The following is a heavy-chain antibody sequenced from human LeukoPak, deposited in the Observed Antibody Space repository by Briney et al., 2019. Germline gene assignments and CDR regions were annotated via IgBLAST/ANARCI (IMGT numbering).Heavy chain of an antibody. CDR1: GGSISSGGYY. CDR2: IYYSGST. CDR3: ARSIAAAGFVFDY. D-gene: IGHD6-13*01. J-gene: IGHJ4*02. Sequence: SETPSLTCTVSGGSISSGGYYWSWIRQHPGKGLEWIGYIYYSGSTYYNPSLKSRVTISVDTSKNQFSLKLSSVTAADTAVYYCARSIAAAGFVFDYWGQGTLVTVSS. V-gene: IGHV4-31*03.